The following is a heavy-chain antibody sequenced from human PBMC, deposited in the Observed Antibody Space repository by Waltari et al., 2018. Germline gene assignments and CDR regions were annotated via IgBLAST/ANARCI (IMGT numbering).Heavy chain of an antibody. CDR2: IYYSGST. Sequence: QVQLQASGPGLVKPSETLSLTCTVSGGSISSYYWSWIRQPPGKGLEWIGYIYYSGSTNYNPSLKSRVTISVDTSKNQFSLKLSSVTAADTAVYYCARQVEPYYYYYYMDVWGKGTTVTISS. CDR1: GGSISSYY. V-gene: IGHV4-59*08. CDR3: ARQVEPYYYYYYMDV. D-gene: IGHD2-15*01. J-gene: IGHJ6*03.